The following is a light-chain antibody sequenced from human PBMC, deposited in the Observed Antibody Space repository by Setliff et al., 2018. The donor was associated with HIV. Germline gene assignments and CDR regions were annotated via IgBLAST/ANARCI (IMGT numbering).Light chain of an antibody. J-gene: IGLJ1*01. V-gene: IGLV2-14*03. CDR3: SSYRSGNIGF. CDR2: DVR. CDR1: SSDVGGYNY. Sequence: QSALAQPASVSGSPGQSITISCTGTSSDVGGYNYVSWYQHFPGRTPKLIIYDVRNRPPGVSSRFSGSKSGNTASLTISGLRAEDEADYYCSSYRSGNIGFFGGGTKVTVL.